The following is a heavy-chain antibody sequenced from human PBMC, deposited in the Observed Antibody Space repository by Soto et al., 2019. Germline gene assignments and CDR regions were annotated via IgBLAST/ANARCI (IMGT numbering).Heavy chain of an antibody. CDR1: GGSITSSSYY. Sequence: SETLSLTCTVSGGSITSSSYYWGWIRQPPGKGLEWIGSIYYSGSTYYNPSLKSRVTISVDTSKNQFSLKLSSVTAADTAVYYCARRWGRSFDYWGQGTLVTVS. D-gene: IGHD2-15*01. CDR3: ARRWGRSFDY. J-gene: IGHJ4*02. CDR2: IYYSGST. V-gene: IGHV4-39*07.